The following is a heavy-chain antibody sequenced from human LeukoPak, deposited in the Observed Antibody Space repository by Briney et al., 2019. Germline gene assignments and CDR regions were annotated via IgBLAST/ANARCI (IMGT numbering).Heavy chain of an antibody. CDR3: AVGVGGDDWKYYFDY. V-gene: IGHV4-61*01. CDR1: GGSVSSGSYY. Sequence: SETLSLTCTVSGGSVSSGSYYWSWIRQPPGKGLEWIAYIYYSGSANYNPSLKSRVTISVDTSKNQFSLNLSSVTDADTAVYYCAVGVGGDDWKYYFDYWGQGALVTVSS. CDR2: IYYSGSA. J-gene: IGHJ4*02. D-gene: IGHD1-1*01.